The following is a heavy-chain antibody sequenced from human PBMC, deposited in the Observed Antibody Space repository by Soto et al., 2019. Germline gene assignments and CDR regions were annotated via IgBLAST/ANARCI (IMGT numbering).Heavy chain of an antibody. Sequence: VGSLRLSCAASGFTFSSYAMSWVRQAPGKGLEWVSAISGSGGSTYYADSVKGRFTISRDNSKNTLYLQMNSLRAEDTAVYYCAKVDGVAGTRGPFDYWGQGTLVTVSS. CDR2: ISGSGGST. CDR1: GFTFSSYA. J-gene: IGHJ4*02. D-gene: IGHD6-19*01. V-gene: IGHV3-23*01. CDR3: AKVDGVAGTRGPFDY.